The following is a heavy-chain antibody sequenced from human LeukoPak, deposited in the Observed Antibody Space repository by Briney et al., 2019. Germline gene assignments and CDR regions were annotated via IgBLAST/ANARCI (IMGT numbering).Heavy chain of an antibody. Sequence: PSETLSLTCGVSGGSVSSTNWWTWIRQPPGKSLEWIGEVHLDGRTNFNPSLKSRLTMSVDLSENHVSLKLTSVTAADTAVYYCAREGGFYRPLDYSGQGTLVTVSS. D-gene: IGHD6-25*01. CDR1: GGSVSSTNW. CDR3: AREGGFYRPLDY. J-gene: IGHJ4*02. CDR2: VHLDGRT. V-gene: IGHV4-4*02.